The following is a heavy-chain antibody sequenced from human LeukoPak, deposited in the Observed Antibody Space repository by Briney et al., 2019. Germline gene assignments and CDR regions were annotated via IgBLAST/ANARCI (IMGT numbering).Heavy chain of an antibody. CDR1: GYTFTDYY. D-gene: IGHD4/OR15-4a*01. V-gene: IGHV1-2*02. Sequence: GASVKVSCKSSGYTFTDYYMHWVRQAPGQGLEWMGWINPNGGSTNYAQKFQGRVTMTRDTSISTAYMELGRLRSDDTAVNYCAREERDDFGANWFDPWGQGTLVTVSS. J-gene: IGHJ5*02. CDR3: AREERDDFGANWFDP. CDR2: INPNGGST.